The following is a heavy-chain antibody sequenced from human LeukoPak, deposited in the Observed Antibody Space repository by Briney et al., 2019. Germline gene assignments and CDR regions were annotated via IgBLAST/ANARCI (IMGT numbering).Heavy chain of an antibody. D-gene: IGHD3-10*01. Sequence: SVKVSCKASGGTFSSYEISWVRQAPGQGLEWMGGIIPMFGTAKYAQKFQGRVTITTDKSTSTAYMELSSLRSEDTAVYYCARVSSVRGAGNYGSGSYSYRYNWFDPWGQGTLVTVSS. CDR3: ARVSSVRGAGNYGSGSYSYRYNWFDP. CDR2: IIPMFGTA. V-gene: IGHV1-69*05. J-gene: IGHJ5*02. CDR1: GGTFSSYE.